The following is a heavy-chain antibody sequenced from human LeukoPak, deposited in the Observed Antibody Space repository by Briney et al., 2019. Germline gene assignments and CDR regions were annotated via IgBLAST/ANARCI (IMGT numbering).Heavy chain of an antibody. CDR1: GYTFTGYY. CDR3: ASDLTTSPREADDY. V-gene: IGHV1-2*02. D-gene: IGHD4-17*01. Sequence: ASVKVSCKASGYTFTGYYMHWVRQAPGQGLEWMGWINPNSGGTNYAQKFQGRVTMTRDTSISTAYKELSRLRSDDTAVYYCASDLTTSPREADDYWGQGTLVTVSS. J-gene: IGHJ4*02. CDR2: INPNSGGT.